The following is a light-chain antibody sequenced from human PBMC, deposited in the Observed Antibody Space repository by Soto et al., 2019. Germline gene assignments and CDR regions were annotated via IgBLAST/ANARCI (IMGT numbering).Light chain of an antibody. V-gene: IGLV2-14*03. CDR2: EVT. CDR3: CSYVSSKTYL. Sequence: QSVLTHPASVSGSPGQSITISCTGTRLDVGGYNYVSWYQQQPGKAPKLIIYEVTNRPSGVSDRFSGSKSDNTASLTISGLQTEDEADYYCCSYVSSKTYLFGTGTKV. J-gene: IGLJ1*01. CDR1: RLDVGGYNY.